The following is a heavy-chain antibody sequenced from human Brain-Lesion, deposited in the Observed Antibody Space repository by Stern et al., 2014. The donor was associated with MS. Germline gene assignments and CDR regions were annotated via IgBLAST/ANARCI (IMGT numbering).Heavy chain of an antibody. CDR2: INWNSGSL. V-gene: IGHV3-9*01. CDR3: TKDSGYFSGLFDS. J-gene: IGHJ4*02. D-gene: IGHD3-22*01. CDR1: GFTFDDFA. Sequence: EVQLLESGGGLVQPGRSLRLSCAASGFTFDDFAMHWVRQAPGKGLEWVSGINWNSGSLAYADSVKGRFSISRDSAKNSLFLQINSLRPEDTALYYCTKDSGYFSGLFDSWGQGTLVTVSS.